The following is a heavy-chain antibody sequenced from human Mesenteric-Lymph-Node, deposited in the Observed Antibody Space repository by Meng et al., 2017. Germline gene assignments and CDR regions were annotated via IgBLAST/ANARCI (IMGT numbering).Heavy chain of an antibody. Sequence: QVQLGEAGGGWGKPGGARRLAGAASGFTFSDYYMSWIRQAPGKGLEWVSYISSSGSTIYYADSVKGRFTISRDNAKNSLYLQMNSLRAEDTAVYYCAREDYGEGGGFDYWGQGTLVTVSS. J-gene: IGHJ4*02. CDR3: AREDYGEGGGFDY. CDR2: ISSSGSTI. V-gene: IGHV3-11*01. CDR1: GFTFSDYY. D-gene: IGHD4-17*01.